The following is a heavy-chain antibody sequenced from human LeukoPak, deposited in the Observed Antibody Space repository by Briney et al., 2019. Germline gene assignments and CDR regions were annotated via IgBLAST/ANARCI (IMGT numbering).Heavy chain of an antibody. CDR2: ISSSSSYI. D-gene: IGHD4-11*01. V-gene: IGHV3-21*01. Sequence: GGSLRLSCAASGFTFSSYSMNWVRQAPGKGLEWVSSISSSSSYICYADSVKGRFTISRDNAKNSLYLQMNSLRAEDTAVYYCARDSLYYINVWGKGTTVTVSS. J-gene: IGHJ6*03. CDR3: ARDSLYYINV. CDR1: GFTFSSYS.